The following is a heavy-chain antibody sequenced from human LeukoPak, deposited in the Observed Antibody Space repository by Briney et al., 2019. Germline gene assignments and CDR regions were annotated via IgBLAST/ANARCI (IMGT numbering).Heavy chain of an antibody. CDR1: GYTFTGYY. V-gene: IGHV1-2*04. CDR2: INPNSGGT. Sequence: ASVKVSCKASGYTFTGYYMHWVRQAPGQGLEWMGWINPNSGGTNYAQKFQGWVTMTRDTSISTAYMELSRLRSDDTAVYYCARGPPGYPYNWFDPWGQGTLVTVSS. D-gene: IGHD1-1*01. J-gene: IGHJ5*02. CDR3: ARGPPGYPYNWFDP.